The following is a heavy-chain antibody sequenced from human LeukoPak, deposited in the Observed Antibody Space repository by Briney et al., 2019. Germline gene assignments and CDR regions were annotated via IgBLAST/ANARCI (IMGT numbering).Heavy chain of an antibody. CDR2: IGTTGDT. V-gene: IGHV3-13*01. J-gene: IGHJ4*02. CDR1: GFTFGNYD. CDR3: AKDMTGPDDS. Sequence: PGGSLRLSCAASGFTFGNYDMHWVRQTTGKGLEWVSAIGTTGDTYYPGSVKGRFTISRDNAQNTLFLQMTSLRVEDTAVYYCAKDMTGPDDSWGPGTLVTVSS. D-gene: IGHD3-16*01.